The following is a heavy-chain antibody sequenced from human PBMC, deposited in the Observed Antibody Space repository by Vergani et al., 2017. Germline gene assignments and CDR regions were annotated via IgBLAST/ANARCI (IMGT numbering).Heavy chain of an antibody. J-gene: IGHJ6*02. CDR2: ISAYNGNT. CDR1: GYTFTGYG. CDR3: ARDIYDFWSGYPRVDV. Sequence: QVQLVQSGAEVKKPGASVKVSCKASGYTFTGYGISWVRQAPGQGLEWMGWISAYNGNTNYAQKLQGRVTMTTDTSTSTAYMELRSLRSDDTAVYYCARDIYDFWSGYPRVDVWGQGTTVTVSS. V-gene: IGHV1-18*01. D-gene: IGHD3-3*01.